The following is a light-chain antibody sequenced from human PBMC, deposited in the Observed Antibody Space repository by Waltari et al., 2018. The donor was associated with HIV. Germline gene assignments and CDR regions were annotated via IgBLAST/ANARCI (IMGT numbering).Light chain of an antibody. CDR3: SSYVGSGRL. V-gene: IGLV2-14*03. CDR2: DVN. Sequence: QSDLTQPASVSGSPGQSITISCTATNSALSNYISWYQQHPGDAPKLIVFDVNRRPSGVSDRFSGSKSGNTASLTISWLQADDEADYFCSSYVGSGRLFGGGTKVTVL. CDR1: NSALSNY. J-gene: IGLJ2*01.